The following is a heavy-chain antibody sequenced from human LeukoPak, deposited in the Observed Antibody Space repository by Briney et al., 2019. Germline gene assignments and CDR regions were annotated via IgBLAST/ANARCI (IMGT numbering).Heavy chain of an antibody. Sequence: ASVKVSCKASGYTFTSYGISWVRQAPGQGLEWMGWISAYNGNTNYAQKLQGRVTMTTDTSTSTAYMELRSLRSVDTAVYYCARDSKLLYGSGSYFRPLGFDYWGQGTLVTVSS. CDR3: ARDSKLLYGSGSYFRPLGFDY. D-gene: IGHD3-10*01. V-gene: IGHV1-18*01. CDR2: ISAYNGNT. CDR1: GYTFTSYG. J-gene: IGHJ4*02.